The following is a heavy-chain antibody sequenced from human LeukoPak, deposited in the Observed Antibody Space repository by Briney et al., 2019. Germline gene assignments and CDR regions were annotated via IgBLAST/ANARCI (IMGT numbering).Heavy chain of an antibody. CDR1: GFTFSSYS. V-gene: IGHV3-23*01. CDR3: AKEWRCDDILTGYHHTELDY. D-gene: IGHD3-9*01. CDR2: ISSSGGST. J-gene: IGHJ4*02. Sequence: GGSLRLSCAASGFTFSSYSMSWVRQAPGKGLEWVSGISSSGGSTNYADSVKGRFTISRDHYKHTLCLQMNSLRDEDTAVYYCAKEWRCDDILTGYHHTELDYWGQGTLVTVSS.